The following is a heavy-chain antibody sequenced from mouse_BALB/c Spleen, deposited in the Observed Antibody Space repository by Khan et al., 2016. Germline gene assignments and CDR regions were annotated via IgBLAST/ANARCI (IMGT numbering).Heavy chain of an antibody. CDR1: GYTSANYW. J-gene: IGHJ3*01. CDR3: AHGPFGY. Sequence: QVQLQQSGAELARPGASVRLSCKASGYTSANYWMQWVKQRPGQGLEWIGSIYPGDGDTRYSQKFKDKATLTADKSSSSAYMHLRSVASEDSAVYYCAHGPFGYWGQGTLVTVSA. V-gene: IGHV1-87*01. CDR2: IYPGDGDT.